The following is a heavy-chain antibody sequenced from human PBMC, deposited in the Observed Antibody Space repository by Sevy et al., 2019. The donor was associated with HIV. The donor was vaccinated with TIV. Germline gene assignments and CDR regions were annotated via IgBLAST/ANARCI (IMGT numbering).Heavy chain of an antibody. CDR2: IRSKPYGGTT. Sequence: GGSLRLSCTASGFTFGDYVMSWFRQAPGKGLEWVGSIRSKPYGGTTEYAGSVKSRFIISRDDSKSIAYLQMNSLKTEDTAVYYCTREKQWGLYGMDVWGQGTTVTVSS. CDR3: TREKQWGLYGMDV. CDR1: GFTFGDYV. J-gene: IGHJ6*02. D-gene: IGHD6-19*01. V-gene: IGHV3-49*03.